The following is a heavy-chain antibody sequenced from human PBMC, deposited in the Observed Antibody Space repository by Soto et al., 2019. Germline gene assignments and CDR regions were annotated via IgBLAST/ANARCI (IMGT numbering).Heavy chain of an antibody. CDR3: ATLNHDSWDFDY. Sequence: SETLSLTCAVSGYSISSGYYWGWIRQPPGKGLEWIGSIYHSGSTYYNPSLKSRVTISVDTSKNQFSLKLSSVTAADTAVYYCATLNHDSWDFDYWGQGTPVT. CDR1: GYSISSGYY. V-gene: IGHV4-38-2*01. J-gene: IGHJ4*02. D-gene: IGHD3-22*01. CDR2: IYHSGST.